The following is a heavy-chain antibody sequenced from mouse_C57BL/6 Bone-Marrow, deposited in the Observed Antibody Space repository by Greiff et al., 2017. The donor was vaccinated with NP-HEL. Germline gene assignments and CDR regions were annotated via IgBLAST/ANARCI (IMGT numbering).Heavy chain of an antibody. CDR3: ARYPSNYGWYFNV. J-gene: IGHJ1*03. Sequence: VQLKESGPGLAKPSQTLSLTCSVTGYSITSDYWNWIRKFPGNKLEYMGYISYSGGTYYNPSLKSRISITRDTSKNQYYLQLNSVTTEDTSTYYCARYPSNYGWYFNVWGTGTTVTVSS. V-gene: IGHV3-8*01. CDR1: GYSITSDY. CDR2: ISYSGGT. D-gene: IGHD2-5*01.